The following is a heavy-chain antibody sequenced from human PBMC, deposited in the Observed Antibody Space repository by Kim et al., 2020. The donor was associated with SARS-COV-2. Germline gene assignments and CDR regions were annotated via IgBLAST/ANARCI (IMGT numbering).Heavy chain of an antibody. D-gene: IGHD2-2*01. J-gene: IGHJ6*02. CDR2: MNHNSGNT. V-gene: IGHV1-8*01. Sequence: ASVKVSCKASGYTFTSYDINWVRQATGQGLEWMGWMNHNSGNTGYAQKFQGRVTMTRNTSISTAYMELSSLRSEDTAVYYCARCYCSSTSCYYYYYYGMDVWGQGTTVTVSS. CDR3: ARCYCSSTSCYYYYYYGMDV. CDR1: GYTFTSYD.